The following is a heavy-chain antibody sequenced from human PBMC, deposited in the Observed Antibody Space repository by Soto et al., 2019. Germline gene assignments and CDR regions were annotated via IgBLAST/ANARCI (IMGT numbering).Heavy chain of an antibody. CDR2: VYYRGNA. J-gene: IGHJ4*02. CDR1: DDSINSDKYY. Sequence: PSETLSLTCSVSDDSINSDKYYWCWILQPPGKGLEWIGSVYYRGNAYYNPSLQTRVTISLDKSKSQFSLKLNSVTAADSAVYFCARLEGLATISYYFDFWGPGALVTVS. V-gene: IGHV4-39*01. CDR3: ARLEGLATISYYFDF. D-gene: IGHD3-9*01.